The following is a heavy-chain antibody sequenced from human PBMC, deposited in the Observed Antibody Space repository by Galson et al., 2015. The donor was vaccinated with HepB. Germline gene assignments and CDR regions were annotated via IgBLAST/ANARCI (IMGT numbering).Heavy chain of an antibody. CDR1: GYTLTELS. J-gene: IGHJ6*02. CDR2: FDPEDGET. D-gene: IGHD2-2*01. V-gene: IGHV1-24*01. Sequence: SVKVSCKVSGYTLTELSMHWVRQAPGKGLEWMGGFDPEDGETIYAQKFQGRVTMTEDTSTDTAYMELSSLRSEDTAMYYCATVYCSSTSCPYYYYGMDVWGQGTTVTVSS. CDR3: ATVYCSSTSCPYYYYGMDV.